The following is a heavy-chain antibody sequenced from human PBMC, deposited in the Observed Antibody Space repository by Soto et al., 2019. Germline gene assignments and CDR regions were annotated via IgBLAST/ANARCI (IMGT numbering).Heavy chain of an antibody. CDR1: GYTFTSYY. J-gene: IGHJ6*02. V-gene: IGHV1-46*01. D-gene: IGHD6-13*01. Sequence: ASVKVSCKASGYTFTSYYMHCVRQAPGQGLEWMGIINPSGGSTSYAQKFQGRVTMTRDTSTSTVYMELSSLRSEDTAVYYCARDSIAAAGDYYYYGMDVWGQGTTVTVSS. CDR3: ARDSIAAAGDYYYYGMDV. CDR2: INPSGGST.